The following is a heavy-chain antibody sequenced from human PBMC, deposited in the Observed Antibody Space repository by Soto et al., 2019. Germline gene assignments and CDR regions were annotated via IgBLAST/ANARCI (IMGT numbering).Heavy chain of an antibody. D-gene: IGHD3-10*01. V-gene: IGHV4-59*01. CDR3: ARDMVRGVLGGFQH. CDR2: IYYSGST. J-gene: IGHJ1*01. CDR1: GGSISSYY. Sequence: QVQLQESGPGLVKPSETLSLTCTVSGGSISSYYWSWIRQPPGKGLEWIGYIYYSGSTNYNPSLMSRVTISVDTSKNQFSLKLSSVTAADTAVYYCARDMVRGVLGGFQHWGQGTLVTVSS.